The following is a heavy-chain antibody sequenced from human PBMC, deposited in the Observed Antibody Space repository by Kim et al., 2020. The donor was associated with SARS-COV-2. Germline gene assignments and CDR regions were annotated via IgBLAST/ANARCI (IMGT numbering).Heavy chain of an antibody. J-gene: IGHJ6*02. V-gene: IGHV1-46*01. Sequence: ASVKVSCKASGYTFTSNYLHWVRQAPGQGLEWVGIVNPRDGTTNYAQKFQDRVTMAKDTSTGTVYMELGSLRSDDTAGYYCARALYGPGEDLNYPYYYGLDVWGQGTTVTVSS. CDR3: ARALYGPGEDLNYPYYYGLDV. CDR1: GYTFTSNY. CDR2: VNPRDGTT. D-gene: IGHD7-27*01.